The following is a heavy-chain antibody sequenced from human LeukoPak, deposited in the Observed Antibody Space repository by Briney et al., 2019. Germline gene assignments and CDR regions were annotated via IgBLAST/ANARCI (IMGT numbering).Heavy chain of an antibody. CDR3: ARARSEYSSSSYNWFDP. CDR2: IIPIFGTA. V-gene: IGHV1-69*05. CDR1: GGTFSSYA. D-gene: IGHD6-6*01. Sequence: GASVKVSCKASGGTFSSYAISWVRQAPGQGLEWMGGIIPIFGTANYAQKFQGRVTITTDESTSTAYMELSSLRSEDTAVYCCARARSEYSSSSYNWFDPWGQGTLVTVSS. J-gene: IGHJ5*02.